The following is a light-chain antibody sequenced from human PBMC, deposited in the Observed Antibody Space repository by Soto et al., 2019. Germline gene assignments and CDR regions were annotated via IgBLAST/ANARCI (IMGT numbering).Light chain of an antibody. CDR3: QQYNNWPRAT. J-gene: IGKJ4*01. V-gene: IGKV3-15*01. Sequence: EIVMTLSPATLSLSPEERATLSCRASQSINSNLAWYQQKPGQAPRLFIFRASSRATGLPARFSASGSGTDFNLTISSLQSEDFAVYYCQQYNNWPRATFGGGTKVDI. CDR1: QSINSN. CDR2: RAS.